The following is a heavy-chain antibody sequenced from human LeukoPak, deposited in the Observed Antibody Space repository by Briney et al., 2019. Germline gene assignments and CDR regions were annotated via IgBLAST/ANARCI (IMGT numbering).Heavy chain of an antibody. Sequence: SETLSLTCSVSGDSISSGDYYWSWIRQPAGKGLEWIGRISSSGSTSYNPSLKSRVTISVDTSKNQFSLKLTSVTAADTAVYYCARIYYSSSYDYWYFDLWGRGTLVTVSS. V-gene: IGHV4-61*02. CDR1: GDSISSGDYY. D-gene: IGHD6-13*01. J-gene: IGHJ2*01. CDR2: ISSSGST. CDR3: ARIYYSSSYDYWYFDL.